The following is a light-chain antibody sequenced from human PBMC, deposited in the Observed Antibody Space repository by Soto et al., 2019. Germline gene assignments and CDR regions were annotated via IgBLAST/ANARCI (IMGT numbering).Light chain of an antibody. CDR2: EGS. CDR1: SSDVGSYNL. J-gene: IGLJ2*01. V-gene: IGLV2-23*03. CDR3: CAYAHISTFVV. Sequence: QSALTQPASVSGSPGQSITISCTGTSSDVGSYNLVSWYQQHPGKAPKLMIYEGSKRPSGVSNRFSGSKSGNTASLTISGLQAEDEADYYCCAYAHISTFVVFGGGTKLTV.